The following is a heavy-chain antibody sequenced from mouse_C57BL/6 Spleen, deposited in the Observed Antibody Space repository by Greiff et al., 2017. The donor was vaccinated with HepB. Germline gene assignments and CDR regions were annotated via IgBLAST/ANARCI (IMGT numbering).Heavy chain of an antibody. CDR1: GFTFSSYA. CDR2: ISDGGSYT. D-gene: IGHD4-1*01. Sequence: EVQRVESGGGLVKPGGSLKLSCAASGFTFSSYAMSWVRQTPEKRLEWVATISDGGSYTYYPDNVKGRFTISRDNAKNNLYLQMSHLKSEDTAMYYCARDLTGWFAYWGQGTLVTVSA. CDR3: ARDLTGWFAY. V-gene: IGHV5-4*01. J-gene: IGHJ3*01.